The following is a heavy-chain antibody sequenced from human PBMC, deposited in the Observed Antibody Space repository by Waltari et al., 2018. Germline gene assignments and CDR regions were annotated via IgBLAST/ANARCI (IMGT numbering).Heavy chain of an antibody. J-gene: IGHJ4*02. Sequence: QVQLVESGGGVVQPGRSLRLPCVAPGFTFSDYGMHWLRQAPGKGLELVSLIYSGGTTYYADSVRGRFTISRDGSKNTVYLQMNSLRAEDTAVYFCARNQVETALGYWGQGTLVTVSS. CDR3: ARNQVETALGY. D-gene: IGHD2-21*02. V-gene: IGHV3-NL1*01. CDR1: GFTFSDYG. CDR2: IYSGGTT.